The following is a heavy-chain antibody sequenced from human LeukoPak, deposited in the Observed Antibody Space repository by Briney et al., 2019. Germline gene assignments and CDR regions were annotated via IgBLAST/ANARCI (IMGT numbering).Heavy chain of an antibody. CDR3: AREDPQTTVPEGMDV. V-gene: IGHV4-34*01. J-gene: IGHJ6*02. CDR2: INHSGST. D-gene: IGHD4-17*01. Sequence: PSETLSLTCAVYGGSFSGYYWSWIRQPPGKGLEWIGEINHSGSTNYNPSLKSRVTISVDTSKNQFSLKLSSVTAADTAVYYCAREDPQTTVPEGMDVWGPGTTVTVSS. CDR1: GGSFSGYY.